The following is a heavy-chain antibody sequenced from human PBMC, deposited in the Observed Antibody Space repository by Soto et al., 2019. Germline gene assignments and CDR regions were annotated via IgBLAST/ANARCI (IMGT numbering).Heavy chain of an antibody. Sequence: GGSLRLSCAASGFIFSHYNMNWVRQAPGKGLEWVSFISSTSSCIHSAGSSKGRFTISRDNAKNTLYLQMSSLRPEDSGVYYCARGDVLATGFDNWGPGTLVTVSS. V-gene: IGHV3-21*01. D-gene: IGHD5-12*01. CDR1: GFIFSHYN. CDR2: ISSTSSCI. CDR3: ARGDVLATGFDN. J-gene: IGHJ4*02.